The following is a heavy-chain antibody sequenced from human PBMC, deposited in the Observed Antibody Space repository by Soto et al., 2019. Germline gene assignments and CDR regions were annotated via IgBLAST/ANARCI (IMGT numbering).Heavy chain of an antibody. CDR3: ARKAHYDILTGYRNWFDP. V-gene: IGHV4-39*01. Sequence: PSETLSLTCTVSGGSISSSSYYWGWIRQPPGKGLGRIGSIYYSGSTYYNPSLKSRVTISVDTSKNQFSLKLSSVTAADTAVYYCARKAHYDILTGYRNWFDPWGQGTLVTVSS. J-gene: IGHJ5*02. D-gene: IGHD3-9*01. CDR1: GGSISSSSYY. CDR2: IYYSGST.